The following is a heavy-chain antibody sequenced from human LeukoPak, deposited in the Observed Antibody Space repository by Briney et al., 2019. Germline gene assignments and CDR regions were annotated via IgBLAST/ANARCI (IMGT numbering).Heavy chain of an antibody. D-gene: IGHD3-22*01. V-gene: IGHV3-7*01. CDR3: ARSAKTYYYDSSGHEYFQH. CDR1: AFTFSSYW. CDR2: IKEDGSEI. J-gene: IGHJ1*01. Sequence: QPGGSLRLSCEASAFTFSSYWMSWVRQAPGKGLEWVANIKEDGSEINYVDSVKGRFTISRDNAKNSLYLQMNSLRAEDTAVYYCARSAKTYYYDSSGHEYFQHWGQGTLVTVSS.